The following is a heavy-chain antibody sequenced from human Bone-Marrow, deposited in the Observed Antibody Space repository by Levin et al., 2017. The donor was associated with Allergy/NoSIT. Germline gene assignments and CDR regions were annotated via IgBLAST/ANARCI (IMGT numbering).Heavy chain of an antibody. J-gene: IGHJ4*02. D-gene: IGHD3-10*01. CDR2: ISSNGGST. Sequence: PGGSLRLSCSASGFTFSSYAMHWVRQAPGKGLEYVSAISSNGGSTYYADSVKGRFTISRDNSKNTLYLQMSSLRAEDTAVYYCVKDHRLGAMVRGVISSWPDWGQGTLVTVSS. CDR1: GFTFSSYA. CDR3: VKDHRLGAMVRGVISSWPD. V-gene: IGHV3-64D*06.